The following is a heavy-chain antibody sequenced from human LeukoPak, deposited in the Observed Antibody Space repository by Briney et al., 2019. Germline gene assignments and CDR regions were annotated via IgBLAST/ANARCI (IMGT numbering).Heavy chain of an antibody. D-gene: IGHD3-9*01. CDR3: ARRGILTGYMFDY. CDR1: GYTFTGYY. Sequence: GASVKVSCKASGYTFTGYYMHWVRQAPGQGLEWMGRINPNSGGTNYAQKFQGRVTMTRDTSISTAYMELSRLRSDDTAVYYCARRGILTGYMFDYWGQGTLVTVSS. V-gene: IGHV1-2*06. J-gene: IGHJ4*02. CDR2: INPNSGGT.